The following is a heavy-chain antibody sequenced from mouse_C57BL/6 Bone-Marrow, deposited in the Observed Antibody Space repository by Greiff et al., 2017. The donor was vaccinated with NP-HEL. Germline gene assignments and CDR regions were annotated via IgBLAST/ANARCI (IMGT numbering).Heavy chain of an antibody. V-gene: IGHV1-72*01. Sequence: QVQLQQPGAELVKPGASVKLSCKASGYTFTSYWMHWVKQRPARGLEWIGRIDPNSGGTKYNEKFKSKATLPVAKPSNTAYMQLSSLTSEHSAVYYCARINFYSNYLDYWGQGTTLTVSS. CDR2: IDPNSGGT. CDR1: GYTFTSYW. D-gene: IGHD2-5*01. J-gene: IGHJ2*01. CDR3: ARINFYSNYLDY.